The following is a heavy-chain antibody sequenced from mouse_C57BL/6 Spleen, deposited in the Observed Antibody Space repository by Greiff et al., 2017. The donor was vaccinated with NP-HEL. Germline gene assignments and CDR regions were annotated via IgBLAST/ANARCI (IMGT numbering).Heavy chain of an antibody. J-gene: IGHJ3*01. Sequence: VQLQQSGAELVEPGASVKLSCKASGYTFTEYTIHWVKQRSGQGLEWIGWFYPGSGSIKSIEKFKDKATLTADKSSSTVYMELSRLTSEDSAVYFCARHERTYSNYEAWFAYWGQGTLVTVSA. D-gene: IGHD2-5*01. CDR1: GYTFTEYT. CDR3: ARHERTYSNYEAWFAY. V-gene: IGHV1-62-2*01. CDR2: FYPGSGSI.